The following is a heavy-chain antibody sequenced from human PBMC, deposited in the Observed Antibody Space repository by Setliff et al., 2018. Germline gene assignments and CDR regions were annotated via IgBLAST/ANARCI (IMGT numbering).Heavy chain of an antibody. CDR2: ISAYNGYI. V-gene: IGHV1-18*01. Sequence: GASVKVSCKASGYTFTSYGITWVRQAPGQGLEWMAWISAYNGYIVYAQKFQGRVTVTTDTSTSTAYMELRSLRSDDTAVYYCARGPPDFVVVPAAAKFDYWGQGTLVTAPQ. CDR3: ARGPPDFVVVPAAAKFDY. CDR1: GYTFTSYG. D-gene: IGHD2-2*01. J-gene: IGHJ4*02.